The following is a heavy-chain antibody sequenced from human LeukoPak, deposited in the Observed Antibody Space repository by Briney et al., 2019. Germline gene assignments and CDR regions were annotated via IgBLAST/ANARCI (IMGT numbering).Heavy chain of an antibody. V-gene: IGHV4-61*01. CDR3: ARDIYYYGMDV. CDR1: GGSISSSSYY. CDR2: IYYSGST. J-gene: IGHJ6*02. Sequence: SETLSLTCTVSGGSISSSSYYWGWIRQPPGKGLEWIGYIYYSGSTNYNPSLKSRVTISVDTSKNQFSLKLSSVTAADTAVYYCARDIYYYGMDVWGQGTTVTVSS.